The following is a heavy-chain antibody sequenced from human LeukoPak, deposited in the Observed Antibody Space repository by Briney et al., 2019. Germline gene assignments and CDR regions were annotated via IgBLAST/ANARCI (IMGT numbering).Heavy chain of an antibody. CDR1: GGSISSYY. D-gene: IGHD2-21*01. Sequence: SETLSLTCTVSGGSISSYYWSWIRQPAGKGLEWIGRIYTSGSTNYNPSLKSRVTMSVDTSKNQFSLKLSPVTAADTAVYYCARSYYCGGDCQGYSDVDYWGQGTLVTVSS. CDR2: IYTSGST. V-gene: IGHV4-4*07. CDR3: ARSYYCGGDCQGYSDVDY. J-gene: IGHJ4*02.